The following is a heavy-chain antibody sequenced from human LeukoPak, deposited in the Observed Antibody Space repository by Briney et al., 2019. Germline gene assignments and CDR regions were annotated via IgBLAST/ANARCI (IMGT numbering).Heavy chain of an antibody. CDR3: ARAYGDYGGFYYDY. CDR1: GFTLSSYA. J-gene: IGHJ4*02. D-gene: IGHD4-17*01. CDR2: ISGSGGST. Sequence: GGSLRLSCAASGFTLSSYAMSWVRQAPGKGLEWVSTISGSGGSTYYADSVKGRFTISRDNSKNTLYLQMNSLRAEDTAVYYCARAYGDYGGFYYDYWGQGTLVTVSS. V-gene: IGHV3-23*01.